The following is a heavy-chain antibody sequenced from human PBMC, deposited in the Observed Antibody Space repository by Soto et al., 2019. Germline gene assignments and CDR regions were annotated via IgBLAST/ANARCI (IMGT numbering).Heavy chain of an antibody. CDR3: ARMETFGSLNWFDP. V-gene: IGHV1-8*01. CDR2: MNPGSGDT. CDR1: GYSFTNND. J-gene: IGHJ5*02. D-gene: IGHD3-16*01. Sequence: ASVKVSCKASGYSFTNNDVSWVRQATGQGLEWMGRMNPGSGDTGYAQKFQGRVTMTRDISIATAYMELSSLRSDDTAIYYCARMETFGSLNWFDPWGQGTLVTVSS.